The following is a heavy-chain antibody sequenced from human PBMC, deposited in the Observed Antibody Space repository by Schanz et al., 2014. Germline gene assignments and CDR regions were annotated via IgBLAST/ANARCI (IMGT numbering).Heavy chain of an antibody. CDR3: ARGPSQGYSYGHNIGAYYYGMDV. D-gene: IGHD5-18*01. Sequence: QVQLVQSGDEVKKPGASVKVSCKTSGYTFSDYGITWVRQAPGQGLEWVGWISPYTGNTHYFDKMEGRVTMTTDTSTSTAYMELRSLRSEDTAVYYCARGPSQGYSYGHNIGAYYYGMDVWGQGTTVTVSS. J-gene: IGHJ6*02. V-gene: IGHV1-18*01. CDR1: GYTFSDYG. CDR2: ISPYTGNT.